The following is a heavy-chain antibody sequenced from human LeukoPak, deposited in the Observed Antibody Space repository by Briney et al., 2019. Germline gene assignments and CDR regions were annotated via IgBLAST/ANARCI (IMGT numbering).Heavy chain of an antibody. J-gene: IGHJ4*02. D-gene: IGHD2-2*01. CDR1: GFNFSTYS. Sequence: GGSLRLSCAASGFNFSTYSMNWVRQAPGKGLEWVSYISSGSTTIYYADSVKGRFTISRDNAKNSLYLQMNSLRAEDTAVYYCARDFYCSSTSCYSPWQVDYWGQGTLVTVSS. V-gene: IGHV3-48*01. CDR2: ISSGSTTI. CDR3: ARDFYCSSTSCYSPWQVDY.